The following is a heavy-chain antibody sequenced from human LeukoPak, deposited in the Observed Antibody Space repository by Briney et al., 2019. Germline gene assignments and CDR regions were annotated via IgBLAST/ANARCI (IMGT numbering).Heavy chain of an antibody. Sequence: GGSLRLSCAASGFTFSSNYMSWVRQAPGKGLEWVSVIYSGGSTYYADSVKGRFTISRDNSKNTLYLQMNSLRAEDTAVYYCARGLVVVAAIYYYGMDVWGQGTTVTVSS. D-gene: IGHD2-15*01. CDR3: ARGLVVVAAIYYYGMDV. V-gene: IGHV3-66*01. J-gene: IGHJ6*02. CDR1: GFTFSSNY. CDR2: IYSGGST.